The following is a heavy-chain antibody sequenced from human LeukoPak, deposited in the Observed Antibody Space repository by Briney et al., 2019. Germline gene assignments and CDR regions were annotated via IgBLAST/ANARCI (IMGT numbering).Heavy chain of an antibody. J-gene: IGHJ6*03. D-gene: IGHD2-8*02. CDR1: GFTFRNYG. CDR2: IWSDGDNR. CDR3: AKDPGASVSGFHMDV. Sequence: GGSLRLSCAASGFTFRNYGMHWVRQATGKGLEWVSFIWSDGDNRFYADSVKGRFTISRDNSKNMLYLQMDTLRAEDTALYYCAKDPGASVSGFHMDVWGKGTAVIVSS. V-gene: IGHV3-30*02.